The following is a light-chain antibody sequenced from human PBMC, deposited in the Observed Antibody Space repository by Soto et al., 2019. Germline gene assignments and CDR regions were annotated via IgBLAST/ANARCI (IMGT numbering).Light chain of an antibody. V-gene: IGLV2-14*01. CDR2: DVT. J-gene: IGLJ2*01. Sequence: QSVLTQPASVSGSPGQSITISCTGTSSDVAGYNYVSWYQQHPGKAPKLMIYDVTFRPSGVSNRFSGSKSGNTASLAISGLQAEDEADYYCSSYTSSGSYVVFGGGTKLTVL. CDR3: SSYTSSGSYVV. CDR1: SSDVAGYNY.